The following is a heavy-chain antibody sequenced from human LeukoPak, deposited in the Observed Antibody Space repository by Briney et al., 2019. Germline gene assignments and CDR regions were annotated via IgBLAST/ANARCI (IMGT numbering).Heavy chain of an antibody. V-gene: IGHV3-30-3*01. D-gene: IGHD2-21*02. CDR2: ISHDGSNQ. Sequence: PGGSLRLSCAVSGFTFTYCAMHWVRQAPGKGLEWVAVISHDGSNQQYADSVKGQVTISRDNSKSTLYLQMDSLRAGDTAVYYCARQGDTGSWYFDYWGQGTLVTVSS. CDR1: GFTFTYCA. J-gene: IGHJ4*02. CDR3: ARQGDTGSWYFDY.